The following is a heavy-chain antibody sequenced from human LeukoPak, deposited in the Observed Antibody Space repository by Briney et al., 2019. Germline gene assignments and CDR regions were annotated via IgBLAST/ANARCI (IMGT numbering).Heavy chain of an antibody. CDR3: ARRVRGGRAAAAYFDL. Sequence: SETLSLTCTVSGGSISSYYWSWIRQPPGKGLEWIGYIYYSGSTNYNPSLKSRVTISVDTSKSQFSLKLSSVTAADTAVYYCARRVRGGRAAAAYFDLWGRGTLVTVSS. V-gene: IGHV4-59*08. J-gene: IGHJ2*01. CDR1: GGSISSYY. D-gene: IGHD6-13*01. CDR2: IYYSGST.